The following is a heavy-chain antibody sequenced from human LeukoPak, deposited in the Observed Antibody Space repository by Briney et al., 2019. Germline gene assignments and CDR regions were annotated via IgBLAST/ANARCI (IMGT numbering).Heavy chain of an antibody. CDR3: ARSGVGRELQLDY. CDR2: INHSGST. D-gene: IGHD1-26*01. J-gene: IGHJ4*02. V-gene: IGHV4-34*01. CDR1: GGSFSGYY. Sequence: PETLSLTCAVYGGSFSGYYWSWIRQPPGKGLEWIGEINHSGSTNYNPSLKSRVTISVDTSKNQFSLKLSSVTAADTAVYYCARSGVGRELQLDYWGQGTLVTVSS.